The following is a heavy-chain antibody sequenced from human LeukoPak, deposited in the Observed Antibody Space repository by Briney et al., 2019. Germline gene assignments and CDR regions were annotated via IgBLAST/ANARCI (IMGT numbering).Heavy chain of an antibody. J-gene: IGHJ6*03. CDR3: SGLLLPYYYYTDV. Sequence: GGSLRLSCTASGFTFGDYAMSWVRQAPGKGLEWVGFIRSKAYGGTTEYAASVKGRFTISRDDSKGIAYLQMNSLKTEDTAVYYCSGLLLPYYYYTDVWGKGTTVTVSS. CDR2: IRSKAYGGTT. CDR1: GFTFGDYA. V-gene: IGHV3-49*04. D-gene: IGHD2-15*01.